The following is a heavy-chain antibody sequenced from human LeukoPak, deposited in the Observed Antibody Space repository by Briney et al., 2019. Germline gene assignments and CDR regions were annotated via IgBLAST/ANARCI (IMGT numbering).Heavy chain of an antibody. V-gene: IGHV3-23*01. J-gene: IGHJ5*02. CDR1: GFTLSSYG. CDR2: ISGSGGST. Sequence: GGTLRLSCAASGFTLSSYGMSWVRRAPGKGLEWVSAISGSGGSTYYADSVKGRFTISRDNSKNTLYLQMNSLRAEDTAVYYCAKVLALDWFDPWGQGTLVTVSS. CDR3: AKVLALDWFDP.